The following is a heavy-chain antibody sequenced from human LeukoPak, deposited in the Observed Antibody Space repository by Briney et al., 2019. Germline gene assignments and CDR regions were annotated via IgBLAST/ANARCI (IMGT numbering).Heavy chain of an antibody. Sequence: GGSLRLSCAASGFIFSNYAMSWVRQAPGKGLEWVSAITRSGGNTYYADSVKGRFTISRDNSKNTVFLQMNSLSAEDTAVYYRAKWGDYDVLTGYYVSDYWGQGTLVTVSS. D-gene: IGHD3-9*01. CDR2: ITRSGGNT. J-gene: IGHJ4*02. V-gene: IGHV3-23*01. CDR3: AKWGDYDVLTGYYVSDY. CDR1: GFIFSNYA.